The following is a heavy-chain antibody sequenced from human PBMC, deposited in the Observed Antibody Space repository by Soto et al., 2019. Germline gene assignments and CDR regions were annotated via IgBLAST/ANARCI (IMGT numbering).Heavy chain of an antibody. J-gene: IGHJ6*03. D-gene: IGHD6-19*01. Sequence: QVQLVESGGGVVQPGRSLRLSCAASGFTFSSYGMHWVRQAPGKGLEWVAVIWYDGSNKYYADSVKGRFTISRDNSKNTLYLQMNSLRAEDTAVYYCAREIAVAGTDDYYYYMDVWGKGTTVTVS. CDR2: IWYDGSNK. CDR1: GFTFSSYG. CDR3: AREIAVAGTDDYYYYMDV. V-gene: IGHV3-33*01.